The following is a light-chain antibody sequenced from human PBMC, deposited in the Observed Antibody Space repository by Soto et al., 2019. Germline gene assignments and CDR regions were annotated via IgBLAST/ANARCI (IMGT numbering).Light chain of an antibody. J-gene: IGKJ5*01. Sequence: EIVMTQSPVTLSVSPGEGVTLSCRASQSVYSNLAWYQQKPGQAPRLLIYDASNRATGIPARFSGSGSGTDFTLTISSLEPEDSAVYYCQQRKHWPPLTFGQGTRLE. CDR1: QSVYSN. CDR2: DAS. CDR3: QQRKHWPPLT. V-gene: IGKV3-11*01.